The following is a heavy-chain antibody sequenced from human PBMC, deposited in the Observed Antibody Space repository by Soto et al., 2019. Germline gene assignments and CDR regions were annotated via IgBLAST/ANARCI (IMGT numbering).Heavy chain of an antibody. CDR2: ISSSGSYI. CDR1: GFSFYTYS. J-gene: IGHJ3*01. V-gene: IGHV3-21*01. CDR3: AKDRGRTTNAFDF. D-gene: IGHD3-10*01. Sequence: EVQLVESGGGLVKPGGSLRLSCVASGFSFYTYSIHWVRQAPGKGLEWVSSISSSGSYISYADSVKGRFTISRDNAKNSLYLQMDRLRAEDTAMYFCAKDRGRTTNAFDFWGQGTMVTVSS.